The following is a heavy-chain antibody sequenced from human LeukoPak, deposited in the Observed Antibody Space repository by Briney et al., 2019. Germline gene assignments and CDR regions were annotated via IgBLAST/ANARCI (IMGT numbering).Heavy chain of an antibody. Sequence: PGGSLRLSCAASGFTFSSYGMHWVRQAPGKGLEWVAVIWYDGSNKYYADSVKGRFTISRDNSKNTLYLQMNSLRAEDTAVYYRARGEAAGTEFGWFDPWGQGTLVTVSS. CDR1: GFTFSSYG. D-gene: IGHD6-13*01. V-gene: IGHV3-33*01. CDR2: IWYDGSNK. J-gene: IGHJ5*02. CDR3: ARGEAAGTEFGWFDP.